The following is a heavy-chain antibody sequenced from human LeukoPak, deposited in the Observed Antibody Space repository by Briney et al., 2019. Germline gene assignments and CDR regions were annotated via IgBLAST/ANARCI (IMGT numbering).Heavy chain of an antibody. CDR1: GGSFSGYY. Sequence: SETLSLTCAVYGGSFSGYYWRWIRQPPGKGLEWIGEINHSGSTNYNPSLKSRVTISVDTSKNQFSLKLSSVTAADMAVYYCARGWYSSGWYPRGWFDPWGQGTLVTVSS. J-gene: IGHJ5*02. D-gene: IGHD6-19*01. V-gene: IGHV4-34*01. CDR3: ARGWYSSGWYPRGWFDP. CDR2: INHSGST.